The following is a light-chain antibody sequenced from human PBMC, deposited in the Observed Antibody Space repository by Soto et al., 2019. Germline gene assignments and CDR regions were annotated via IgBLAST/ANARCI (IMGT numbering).Light chain of an antibody. V-gene: IGKV1-6*01. CDR3: LQDYNYPYT. J-gene: IGKJ2*01. CDR2: AAS. Sequence: AIQMTQSPSSLSASVGDRVTITCRASQGIKNDVGWYQQKPGKAPKLLIYAASSLQSGVPPRFSGSGSGTAFTLTISSLQPEDFATYYCLQDYNYPYTFGQGTKVDIK. CDR1: QGIKND.